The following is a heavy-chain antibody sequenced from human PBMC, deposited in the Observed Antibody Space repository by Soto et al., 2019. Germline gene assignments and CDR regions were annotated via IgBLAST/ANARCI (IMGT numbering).Heavy chain of an antibody. CDR2: ISGSGGST. Sequence: EVQLLESGGGLVQPGGSLRLSCAASGFTFSSYAMSWVRQAPGKGLEWVSAISGSGGSTYYADSVKGRFTISRDNSKNTLYLQMNSLRAEDTAVYYSAKPQYYDILTASPFDPWGQGTLVTVSS. J-gene: IGHJ5*02. D-gene: IGHD3-9*01. CDR3: AKPQYYDILTASPFDP. V-gene: IGHV3-23*01. CDR1: GFTFSSYA.